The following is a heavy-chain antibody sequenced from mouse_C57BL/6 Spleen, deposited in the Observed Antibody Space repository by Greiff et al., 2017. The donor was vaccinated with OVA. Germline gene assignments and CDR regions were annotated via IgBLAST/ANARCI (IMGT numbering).Heavy chain of an antibody. D-gene: IGHD3-1*01. CDR1: GYTFTDYN. J-gene: IGHJ1*03. CDR2: INPNNGGT. Sequence: EVKLQESGPELVKPGASVKMSCKASGYTFTDYNMHWVKQSHGKSLEWIGYINPNNGGTSYNQKFKGKATLTVNKSSSTAYMELRSLTSEDSAVYYCARSGLFHWYFDVWGTGTTVTVSS. CDR3: ARSGLFHWYFDV. V-gene: IGHV1-22*01.